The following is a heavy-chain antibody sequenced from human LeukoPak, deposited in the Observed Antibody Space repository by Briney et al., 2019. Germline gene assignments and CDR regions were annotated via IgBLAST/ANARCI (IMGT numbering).Heavy chain of an antibody. CDR3: ARVGSSGDY. D-gene: IGHD6-6*01. Sequence: GGSLRLSCAASGFTFSSFGLSWVRQAPGKGLEWVSYISSSGSTIYYADSVKGRFTISRDNAKNSLYLQMNSLRAEDTAVYYCARVGSSGDYWGQGTLVTVSS. V-gene: IGHV3-48*04. CDR2: ISSSGSTI. J-gene: IGHJ4*02. CDR1: GFTFSSFG.